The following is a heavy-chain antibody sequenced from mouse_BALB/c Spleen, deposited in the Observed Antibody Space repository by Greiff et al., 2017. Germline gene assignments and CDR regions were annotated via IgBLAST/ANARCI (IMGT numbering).Heavy chain of an antibody. CDR3: ARDYRWFAY. CDR2: INPSTGYT. D-gene: IGHD2-13*01. V-gene: IGHV1-7*01. CDR1: GYTFTSYW. Sequence: QVQLKESGAELAKPGASVKMSCKASGYTFTSYWMHWVKQRPGQGLEWIGYINPSTGYTEYNQKFKDKATLTADKSSSTAYMQLSSLTSEDSAVYYCARDYRWFAYWGQGTLVTVSA. J-gene: IGHJ3*01.